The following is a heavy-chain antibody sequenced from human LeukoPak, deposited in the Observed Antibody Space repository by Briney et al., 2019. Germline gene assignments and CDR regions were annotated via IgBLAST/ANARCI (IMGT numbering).Heavy chain of an antibody. V-gene: IGHV3-23*01. D-gene: IGHD3-10*02. CDR1: GFTFSSYA. J-gene: IGHJ6*04. CDR2: ISGSGVNT. Sequence: GGSLRLSCAASGFTFSSYAMHWVRQAPGKGLEWVSVISGSGVNTDYADSVKGRFTISRDNSKNTLFLQMNSLRAEDTAVYYCAELGITMIGGVWGKGTTVTISS. CDR3: AELGITMIGGV.